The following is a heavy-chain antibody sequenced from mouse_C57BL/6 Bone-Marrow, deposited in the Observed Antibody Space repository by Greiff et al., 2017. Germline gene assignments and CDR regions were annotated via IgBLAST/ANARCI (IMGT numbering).Heavy chain of an antibody. Sequence: QVQLKESGAELAKPGASVKLSCTASGYTFTSYWMHWVKQRPGQGLEWIGYINPSSGYTKYTQKFKDKATLTADKSSSTAYMQLSSLTSEDSAVYYCARSFYGPAWFAYWGQGTLVTVSA. CDR2: INPSSGYT. CDR1: GYTFTSYW. D-gene: IGHD1-2*01. J-gene: IGHJ3*01. CDR3: ARSFYGPAWFAY. V-gene: IGHV1-7*01.